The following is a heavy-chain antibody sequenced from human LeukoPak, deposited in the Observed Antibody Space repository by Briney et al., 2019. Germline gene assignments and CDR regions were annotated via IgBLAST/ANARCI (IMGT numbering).Heavy chain of an antibody. D-gene: IGHD2-15*01. CDR1: GRSISSSSYY. Sequence: ASETLSLTCTVSGRSISSSSYYWGWIRQPPGKGLEWIGRIYYSGSTYYNPSLKSRVTISVDTSKNQFSLKLSSVTAADTAVYYCARGYCSGGSCYWPKYYMDVWGKGTTVTVSS. J-gene: IGHJ6*03. V-gene: IGHV4-39*07. CDR2: IYYSGST. CDR3: ARGYCSGGSCYWPKYYMDV.